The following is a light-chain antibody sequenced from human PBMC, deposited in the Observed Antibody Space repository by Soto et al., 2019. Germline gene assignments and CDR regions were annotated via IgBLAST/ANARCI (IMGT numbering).Light chain of an antibody. Sequence: QSALTQPRSVSGSPGQSVTISCTGTSNDVGGYNYVSWYQQHPGKAPKLMIYDVSKRPSGVPDRFSGPKSGNTASLTISGLQAEDEADYYCCSYAGSYTYVFGSGTKVTVL. CDR2: DVS. CDR1: SNDVGGYNY. V-gene: IGLV2-11*01. J-gene: IGLJ1*01. CDR3: CSYAGSYTYV.